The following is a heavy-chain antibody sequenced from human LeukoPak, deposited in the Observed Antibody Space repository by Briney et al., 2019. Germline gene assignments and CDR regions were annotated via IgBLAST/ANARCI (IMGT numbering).Heavy chain of an antibody. CDR2: IYPGDSDT. Sequence: GESLKISCKGSGYSFTSYWIGWVRQMPGKGLEWMGIIYPGDSDTRYSPSFQGQVTISADKSISTAYLQWSSLKASDTAMYYCARHSPYSGYDYVFCDYRGQGTLVTVSS. CDR3: ARHSPYSGYDYVFCDY. V-gene: IGHV5-51*01. J-gene: IGHJ4*02. D-gene: IGHD5-12*01. CDR1: GYSFTSYW.